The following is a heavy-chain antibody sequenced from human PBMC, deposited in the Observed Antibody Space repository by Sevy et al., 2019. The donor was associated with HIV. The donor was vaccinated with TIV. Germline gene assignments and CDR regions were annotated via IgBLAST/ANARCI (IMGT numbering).Heavy chain of an antibody. V-gene: IGHV4-30-2*01. J-gene: IGHJ4*02. D-gene: IGHD3-22*01. CDR1: GGSISSGGYS. CDR2: IYHSGRT. CDR3: ARLDSSGWSFDY. Sequence: SETLSLTCAVSGGSISSGGYSWSWIRQPPGKGLEWIGYIYHSGRTYYNPSLKSRVTISVDRSKNQFSLKLSSVTAADTAVYYCARLDSSGWSFDYWGQGTLVTVSS.